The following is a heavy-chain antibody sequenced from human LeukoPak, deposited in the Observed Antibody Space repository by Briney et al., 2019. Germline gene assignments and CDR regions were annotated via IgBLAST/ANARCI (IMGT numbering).Heavy chain of an antibody. V-gene: IGHV3-30*04. CDR1: GFTFGDYA. CDR2: ISYDGSNK. Sequence: GGSLRLSCTTSGFTFGDYAVTWFRQAPGKGLEWVAVISYDGSNKYYADSVKGRFTISRDISKNTLYLQMNSLRAEDTAVYYCAKDKTRGYFDYWGQGTLVTVSS. J-gene: IGHJ4*02. D-gene: IGHD3-10*01. CDR3: AKDKTRGYFDY.